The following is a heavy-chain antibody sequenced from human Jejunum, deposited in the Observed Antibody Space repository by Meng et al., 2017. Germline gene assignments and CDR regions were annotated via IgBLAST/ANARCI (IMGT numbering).Heavy chain of an antibody. J-gene: IGHJ1*01. Sequence: GESLKISCAGYGFIFSKAWMSWVCQAPGKGLEWVGRIKSETDGWTTDYAAPVKGRFIISRDDSKNMLYLQMNSLKTEDTALYYCTTNSGYFIQHWGQGTLVTVSS. V-gene: IGHV3-15*01. CDR2: IKSETDGWTT. CDR3: TTNSGYFIQH. D-gene: IGHD5-12*01. CDR1: GFIFSKAW.